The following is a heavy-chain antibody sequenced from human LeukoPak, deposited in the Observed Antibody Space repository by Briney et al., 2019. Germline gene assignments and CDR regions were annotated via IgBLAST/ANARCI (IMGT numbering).Heavy chain of an antibody. CDR3: AREGGRYYGMDV. Sequence: GGSLRLSCAASGFTFSSYSMNWVRQAPGKGLEWVSSISSSSSYIYYADSVKGRFTISRDNAKNSPYLQMNSLRAEDTAVYYCAREGGRYYGMDVWGQGTTVTVSS. V-gene: IGHV3-21*01. CDR1: GFTFSSYS. J-gene: IGHJ6*02. CDR2: ISSSSSYI.